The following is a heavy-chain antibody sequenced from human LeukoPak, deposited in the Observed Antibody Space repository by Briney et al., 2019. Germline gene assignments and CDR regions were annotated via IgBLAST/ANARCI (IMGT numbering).Heavy chain of an antibody. CDR1: GGSITSSSYY. CDR3: ARHDPDTSGYYFDY. D-gene: IGHD3-22*01. J-gene: IGHJ4*02. V-gene: IGHV4-39*01. Sequence: SETLSLTCTVSGGSITSSSYYWGWIRQPPGKRLEWIGRIYNSGSTYYTPSLKSRVTISVDTSKNQLSLMLSSVTAADTAVYYCARHDPDTSGYYFDYWSRGTLVTVSS. CDR2: IYNSGST.